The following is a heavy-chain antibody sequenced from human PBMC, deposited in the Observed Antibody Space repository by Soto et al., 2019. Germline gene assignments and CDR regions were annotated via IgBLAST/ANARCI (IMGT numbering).Heavy chain of an antibody. Sequence: ASVKVSCKASGYTFTSYGISWVRQAPGQGLEWMGWISAYNGNTNYAQKLQGRVTMTTDTSTSTAYMELRSLRSDDTAMYYCARGGVVVPAAIPLYYYYYGMDVWGQGTTVTVSS. D-gene: IGHD2-2*02. CDR1: GYTFTSYG. CDR2: ISAYNGNT. J-gene: IGHJ6*02. CDR3: ARGGVVVPAAIPLYYYYYGMDV. V-gene: IGHV1-18*01.